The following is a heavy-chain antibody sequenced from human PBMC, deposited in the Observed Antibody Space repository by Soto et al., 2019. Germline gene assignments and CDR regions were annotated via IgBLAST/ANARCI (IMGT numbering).Heavy chain of an antibody. CDR1: GYTFPSYD. Sequence: QVQLVQSGAEVKKPGASVKVSCKASGYTFPSYDINWVRQATGQGLEWMGWMNPNSGNTAYAQKFQGRVTMTRNTSIGTAYMELGSLRSEDTAVYYCARLKQDYAVAWGQGTLVTVSS. CDR3: ARLKQDYAVA. J-gene: IGHJ4*02. CDR2: MNPNSGNT. D-gene: IGHD3-16*01. V-gene: IGHV1-8*01.